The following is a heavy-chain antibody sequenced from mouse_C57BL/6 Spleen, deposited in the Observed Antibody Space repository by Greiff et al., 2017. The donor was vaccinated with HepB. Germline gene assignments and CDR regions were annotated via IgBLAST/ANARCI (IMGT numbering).Heavy chain of an antibody. D-gene: IGHD1-1*01. CDR2: IYPGSGST. CDR1: GYTFTSYW. CDR3: ARPYYYGSSYVEGMDY. V-gene: IGHV1-55*01. J-gene: IGHJ4*01. Sequence: QVQLQQSGAELVKPGASVKMSCKASGYTFTSYWITWVKQRPGQGLEWIGDIYPGSGSTNYNEKFKSKATMTVDKSSSTAYMQLSSLTSEDSAVYYCARPYYYGSSYVEGMDYWGQGTSVTVSS.